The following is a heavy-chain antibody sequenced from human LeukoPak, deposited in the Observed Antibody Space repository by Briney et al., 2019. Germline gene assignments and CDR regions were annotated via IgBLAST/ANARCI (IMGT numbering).Heavy chain of an antibody. CDR2: ISSSGNTM. CDR1: GFTFSNYE. CDR3: ARDESGDYDLDY. Sequence: PGGSLRLSCIASGFTFSNYELNWVRQAPGKGLEWVSHISSSGNTMHYADSVKGRFTISKDNAKNSLYLQMNSLRAVDTAVYYCARDESGDYDLDYWGQGTLVTVSS. V-gene: IGHV3-48*03. D-gene: IGHD4-17*01. J-gene: IGHJ4*02.